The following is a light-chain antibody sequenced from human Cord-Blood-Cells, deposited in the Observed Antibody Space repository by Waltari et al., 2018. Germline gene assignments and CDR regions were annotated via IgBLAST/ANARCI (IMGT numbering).Light chain of an antibody. CDR1: SSDLGGYNY. CDR2: DVS. V-gene: IGLV2-14*01. J-gene: IGLJ3*02. CDR3: SSYTSSSTWV. Sequence: QSALTQPASVSGSPGQSITISCTGTSSDLGGYNYVPCYQQHPGKAPKLMIYDVSKRPSGVSNRFSGSKSGNTASLTISGLQAGDEADYYCSSYTSSSTWVFGGGTKLTVL.